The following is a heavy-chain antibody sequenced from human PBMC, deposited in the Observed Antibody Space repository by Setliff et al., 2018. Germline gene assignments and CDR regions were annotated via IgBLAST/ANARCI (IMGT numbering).Heavy chain of an antibody. CDR2: FYHSGSM. J-gene: IGHJ6*03. CDR3: ASGPPGPWVDSSGYYYDYSYYYYMAV. CDR1: GGSISSSY. D-gene: IGHD3-22*01. V-gene: IGHV4-59*08. Sequence: LSLTCTVSGGSISSSYWSWVRQPPGKGLEWVGYFYHSGSMNYNPSLKSRVAISLDTSKSQFSLRLNSLTAADTAVYYCASGPPGPWVDSSGYYYDYSYYYYMAVWGKGTTVTVSS.